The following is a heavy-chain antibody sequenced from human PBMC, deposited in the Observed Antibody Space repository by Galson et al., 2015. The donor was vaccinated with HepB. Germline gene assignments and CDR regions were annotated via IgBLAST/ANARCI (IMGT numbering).Heavy chain of an antibody. V-gene: IGHV1-69*06. Sequence: SVKVSCKASGGTFSSYAISWVRQAPGQGLEWMGGIIPIFGTANYAQKFQGRVTITADKSTSTAYMELSSLRSEDTAVYYCARGSSSRGRPVDTAMVRGYYYYYGMDVWGQGTTVTVSS. J-gene: IGHJ6*02. CDR2: IIPIFGTA. CDR3: ARGSSSRGRPVDTAMVRGYYYYYGMDV. D-gene: IGHD5-18*01. CDR1: GGTFSSYA.